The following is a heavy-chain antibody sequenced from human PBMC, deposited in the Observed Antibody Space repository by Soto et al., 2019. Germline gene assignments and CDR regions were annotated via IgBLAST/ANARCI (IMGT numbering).Heavy chain of an antibody. CDR3: ARHDCSRSRCYNFGMDV. CDR1: GYSFTNYW. D-gene: IGHD2-2*02. J-gene: IGHJ6*02. CDR2: IDPSDSYI. Sequence: GESLKISCKGSGYSFTNYWISWVRQMPGKGLEWMGRIDPSDSYIKYSPSFQGHVTISADNFISTAYLQWSSLKAPAPAMYYCARHDCSRSRCYNFGMDVWGQGTRVTVS. V-gene: IGHV5-10-1*01.